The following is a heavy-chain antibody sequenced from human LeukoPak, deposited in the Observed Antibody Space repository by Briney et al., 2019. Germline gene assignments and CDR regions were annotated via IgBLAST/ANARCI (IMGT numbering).Heavy chain of an antibody. CDR3: GRALGSYFDY. Sequence: GGSLRLSSAASGFTFSRDWMHWVRQAPGKGLVWVSRINSDGSSTNYADSMKGRFTISRDNAKNTLYLQMNSLRAEDTAVYYCGRALGSYFDYWGQGTLVTVSS. CDR1: GFTFSRDW. J-gene: IGHJ4*02. CDR2: INSDGSST. V-gene: IGHV3-74*01. D-gene: IGHD1-26*01.